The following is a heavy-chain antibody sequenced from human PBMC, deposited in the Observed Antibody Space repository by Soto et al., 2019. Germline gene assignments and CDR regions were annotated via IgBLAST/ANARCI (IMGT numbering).Heavy chain of an antibody. D-gene: IGHD3-10*01. J-gene: IGHJ5*01. Sequence: PSETLSLTCTVSGGSISSYYWSWIRQPPGKGLEWIGYIYYSGSTNYNPSLKSRVTISVDTSKNQFSLKLSSVTAADTAVYYCARWLAYYYGSGSPRNWFDSWGQGTLVTVSS. CDR1: GGSISSYY. CDR2: IYYSGST. V-gene: IGHV4-59*01. CDR3: ARWLAYYYGSGSPRNWFDS.